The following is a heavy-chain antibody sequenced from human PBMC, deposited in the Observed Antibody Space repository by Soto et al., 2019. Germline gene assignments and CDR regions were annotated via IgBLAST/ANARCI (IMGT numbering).Heavy chain of an antibody. D-gene: IGHD1-26*01. CDR1: GFTLSGYV. Sequence: GGSLRLSCAASGFTLSGYVLHWVRQAPGKGLEWVALISYDGSDKNYGDSVKGRFTISRDNSKNTLYLQMDSPRAEDTAMYYCATSRKWEHSYGMDVWGQGTTVTVSS. V-gene: IGHV3-30-3*01. J-gene: IGHJ6*02. CDR2: ISYDGSDK. CDR3: ATSRKWEHSYGMDV.